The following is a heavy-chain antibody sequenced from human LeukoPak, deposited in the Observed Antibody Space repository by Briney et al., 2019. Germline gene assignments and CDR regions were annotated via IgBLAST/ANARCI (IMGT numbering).Heavy chain of an antibody. Sequence: SETLSLTCTVSGGSISSYYWRWIRQSAGKGLEWIGRIYTSGSTNYNPSLKSRVTMSVDTSKNQFSLKLSSVTAADTAVYYCARSELLWFGKVNSGFDFWGQGTLVTVSS. J-gene: IGHJ4*02. D-gene: IGHD3-10*01. V-gene: IGHV4-4*07. CDR3: ARSELLWFGKVNSGFDF. CDR1: GGSISSYY. CDR2: IYTSGST.